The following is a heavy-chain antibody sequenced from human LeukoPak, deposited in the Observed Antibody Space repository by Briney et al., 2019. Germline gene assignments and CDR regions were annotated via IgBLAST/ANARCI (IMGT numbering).Heavy chain of an antibody. J-gene: IGHJ4*02. CDR3: AKGSYYDSSGSFYFDY. D-gene: IGHD3-22*01. CDR1: GFTFSGAA. V-gene: IGHV3-23*01. Sequence: GGSLRLSCAVSGFTFSGAAMSWVRQAPGKGLEWVSGISGSGDNTYYADSVKGRFTISRDNSKNTLYVQVNSLGTEDTAAHYCAKGSYYDSSGSFYFDYWGQGTLVTVSS. CDR2: ISGSGDNT.